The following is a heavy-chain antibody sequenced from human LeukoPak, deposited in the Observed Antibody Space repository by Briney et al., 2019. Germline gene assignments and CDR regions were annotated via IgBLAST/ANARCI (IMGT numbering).Heavy chain of an antibody. CDR1: GYRFTNYD. J-gene: IGHJ3*02. D-gene: IGHD2/OR15-2a*01. Sequence: SSVKVSCKASGYRFTNYDINWLRQATGQGLEWMGWINPKSGDTGYSQKFQRRVFITRNTSINKAYMELSSLGSDDTAVYYCARERRGIDRAFDIWGQGTMVTVSS. CDR2: INPKSGDT. V-gene: IGHV1-8*03. CDR3: ARERRGIDRAFDI.